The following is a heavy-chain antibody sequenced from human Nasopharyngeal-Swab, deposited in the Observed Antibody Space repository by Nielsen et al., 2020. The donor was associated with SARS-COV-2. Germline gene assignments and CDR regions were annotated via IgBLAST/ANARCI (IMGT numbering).Heavy chain of an antibody. D-gene: IGHD3-10*01. Sequence: SETLSLTCTASGGSISSYYWSWIRQPPGKGLEWIGYIYYSGSTNYNPSLKSRVTISVDTSKNQFSLKLSPVTAADTAVYYCARDGRGPGDAFEIWGQGTMVTVSS. CDR1: GGSISSYY. V-gene: IGHV4-59*01. CDR3: ARDGRGPGDAFEI. J-gene: IGHJ3*02. CDR2: IYYSGST.